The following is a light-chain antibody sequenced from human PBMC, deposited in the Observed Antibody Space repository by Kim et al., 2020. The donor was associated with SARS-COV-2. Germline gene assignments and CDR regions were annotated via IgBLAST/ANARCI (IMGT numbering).Light chain of an antibody. Sequence: DIQMTQSPSSLSASVGDRVTITCRASQSISSYLNWYQQKPGKAPKLLIYAASSLQSGVPSRFSGSGSGTDFTLTISSLQPEDFATNYCKHIYVTPPFGGGTKVDIK. V-gene: IGKV1-39*01. J-gene: IGKJ4*01. CDR3: KHIYVTPP. CDR2: AAS. CDR1: QSISSY.